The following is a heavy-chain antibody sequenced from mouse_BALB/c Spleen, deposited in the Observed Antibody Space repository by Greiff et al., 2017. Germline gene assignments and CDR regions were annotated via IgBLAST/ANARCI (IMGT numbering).Heavy chain of an antibody. V-gene: IGHV1-9*01. D-gene: IGHD2-3*01. CDR3: ARSSIYDGYWGYAMDY. CDR2: ILPGSGST. CDR1: GYTFSSYW. Sequence: VMLVESGAELMKPGASVKISCKATGYTFSSYWIEWVKQRPGHGLEWIGEILPGSGSTNYNEKFKGKATFTADTSSNTAYMQLSSLTSEDSAVYYCARSSIYDGYWGYAMDYWGQGTSVTVSS. J-gene: IGHJ4*01.